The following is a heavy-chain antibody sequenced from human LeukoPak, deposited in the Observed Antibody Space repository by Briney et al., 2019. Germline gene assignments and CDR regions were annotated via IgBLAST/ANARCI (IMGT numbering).Heavy chain of an antibody. J-gene: IGHJ1*01. V-gene: IGHV3-33*06. CDR3: AKGSHSSSWDDDAEYFQH. Sequence: GGSLRLSCAASGFTFISYGMHWVRQAPGKGLGWVAVIWYDGSNKYYADSVKGRFTISRDNSKNTLYLQMNSLRAEDTAVYYCAKGSHSSSWDDDAEYFQHWGQGTLVTVSS. CDR2: IWYDGSNK. CDR1: GFTFISYG. D-gene: IGHD6-13*01.